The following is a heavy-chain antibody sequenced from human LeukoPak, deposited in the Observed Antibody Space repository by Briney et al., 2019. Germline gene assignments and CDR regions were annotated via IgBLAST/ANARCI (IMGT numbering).Heavy chain of an antibody. CDR2: ISYGGSNK. D-gene: IGHD5-18*01. V-gene: IGHV3-30*18. CDR1: GFTFSSYG. Sequence: GGSLRLSCAASGFTFSSYGMHWVRQAPGKGLEWVAVISYGGSNKYYADSVKGRFTISRDNSKNTLYLQMNSLRAEDTAVYYCAKDTYSYGLWGPDYWGQGTLVTVSS. J-gene: IGHJ4*02. CDR3: AKDTYSYGLWGPDY.